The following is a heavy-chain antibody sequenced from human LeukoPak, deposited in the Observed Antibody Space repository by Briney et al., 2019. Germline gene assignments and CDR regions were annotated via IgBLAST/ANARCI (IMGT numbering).Heavy chain of an antibody. V-gene: IGHV1-2*02. CDR2: INANSGGT. J-gene: IGHJ3*02. CDR1: GHTFTGYY. CDR3: ASKWVTYYYNSSYYHYPTDVFDI. Sequence: ASVKVSCKASGHTFTGYYMHWVRQAPGQGLEWMGWINANSGGTNYAQKFQGRVTMTRDTSISTAYMELSRLRSDDTAVYYCASKWVTYYYNSSYYHYPTDVFDIWGQGTMVTVSS. D-gene: IGHD3-22*01.